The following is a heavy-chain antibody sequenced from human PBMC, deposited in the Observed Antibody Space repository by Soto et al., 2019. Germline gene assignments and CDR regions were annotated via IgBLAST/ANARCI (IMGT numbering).Heavy chain of an antibody. J-gene: IGHJ4*02. CDR1: NDSIRSDNW. D-gene: IGHD3-10*02. Sequence: QVHLQESGPGLVKPSETLSLTCSVSNDSIRSDNWWSWVRQPPGKGLEWIGEIFHSGSSNNNPSRKSRVTLSVDKTKNEFSLKLNSVTAADTAVYYCARRLFVRGTLGYYDYWGQGTLVTVSS. V-gene: IGHV4-4*02. CDR3: ARRLFVRGTLGYYDY. CDR2: IFHSGSS.